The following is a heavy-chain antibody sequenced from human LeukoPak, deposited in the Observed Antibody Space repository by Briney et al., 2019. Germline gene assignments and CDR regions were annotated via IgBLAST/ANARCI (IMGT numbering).Heavy chain of an antibody. V-gene: IGHV4-30-4*08. CDR1: GASISSGDFY. J-gene: IGHJ4*02. D-gene: IGHD6-19*01. CDR2: IYYSEST. Sequence: PSETLSLTCTVSGASISSGDFYWNWIRQPPGKGLEWIGYIYYSESTYYNPSLKSRLVISADTSKNQISQHLSSVTAADTAVYYCARSGSSGWYLDFDYWGQGTLVTVSS. CDR3: ARSGSSGWYLDFDY.